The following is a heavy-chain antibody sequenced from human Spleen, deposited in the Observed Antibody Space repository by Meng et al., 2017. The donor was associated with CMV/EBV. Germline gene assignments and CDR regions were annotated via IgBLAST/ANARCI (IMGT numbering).Heavy chain of an antibody. J-gene: IGHJ6*02. CDR3: AKDQNPRKVGLYGMDV. CDR2: IIPMLGTV. Sequence: SVKVSCKASGDTFSSYAITWVRLAPGQGLEWMGGIIPMLGTVKYAQDFEGRVTITTDESMTTAYMELASLRSEDTAIYYCAKDQNPRKVGLYGMDVWGQGTTVTVSS. D-gene: IGHD2-2*01. CDR1: GDTFSSYA. V-gene: IGHV1-69*05.